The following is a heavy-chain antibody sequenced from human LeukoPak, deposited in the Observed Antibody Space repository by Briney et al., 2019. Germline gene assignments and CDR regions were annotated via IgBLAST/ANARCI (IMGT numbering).Heavy chain of an antibody. CDR1: GLIFSSYG. CDR3: AKGLQLWAPIEY. CDR2: ISYDGSNK. J-gene: IGHJ4*02. Sequence: GRSLRLSCAASGLIFSSYGMHWVRQAPGKGLEWVAVISYDGSNKYYAYSMKGQFTISRDNSKNTLYLQMNSMRAEDTAVYYCAKGLQLWAPIEYWGQGTLVTVSS. V-gene: IGHV3-30*18. D-gene: IGHD5-18*01.